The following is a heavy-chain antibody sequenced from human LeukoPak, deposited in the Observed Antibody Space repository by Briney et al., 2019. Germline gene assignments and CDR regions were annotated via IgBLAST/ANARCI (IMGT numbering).Heavy chain of an antibody. D-gene: IGHD3-10*01. CDR3: ARDRWFGERNFDY. V-gene: IGHV1-3*01. J-gene: IGHJ4*02. CDR2: INAGNGNT. Sequence: ASVKVSCKASGYTFTSYAMHWVRQAPGQRLEWMGWINAGNGNTEYSQKFQGRVTITRDTSASTAYMELSSLRSEDTAVYYCARDRWFGERNFDYWGQGTLVTVSS. CDR1: GYTFTSYA.